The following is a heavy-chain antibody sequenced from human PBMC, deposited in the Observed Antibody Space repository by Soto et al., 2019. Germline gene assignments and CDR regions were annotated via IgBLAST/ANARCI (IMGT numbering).Heavy chain of an antibody. CDR3: ARDARGIAAAGDAFDI. D-gene: IGHD6-13*01. J-gene: IGHJ3*02. Sequence: GGSLRLSCAASGFTFSSYSMNWVRQAPGKGLEWVSSISSSSSYIYYADSVKGRFTISRDNAKNSLYLQMNSLRAEDTAVYYCARDARGIAAAGDAFDIWGQGTMVTVSS. CDR2: ISSSSSYI. CDR1: GFTFSSYS. V-gene: IGHV3-21*01.